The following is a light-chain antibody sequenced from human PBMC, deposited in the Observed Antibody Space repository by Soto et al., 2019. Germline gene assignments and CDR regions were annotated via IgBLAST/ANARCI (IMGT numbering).Light chain of an antibody. CDR2: GAS. J-gene: IGKJ4*01. CDR1: QSVLSSSNNENY. Sequence: DIVMTQSPDSLAVSLGERATINCKSSQSVLSSSNNENYLAWFQQKPGQPPRLLIYGASSRESGVPDRFSGTGSGTDFTLTISGLQADDVAVYYCQHYYSAPLTFGGGTKVQIK. V-gene: IGKV4-1*01. CDR3: QHYYSAPLT.